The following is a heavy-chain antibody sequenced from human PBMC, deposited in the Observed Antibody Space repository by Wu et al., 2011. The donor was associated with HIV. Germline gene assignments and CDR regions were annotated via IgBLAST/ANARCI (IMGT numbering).Heavy chain of an antibody. CDR3: ARADFSYSSSWYYFDY. Sequence: QVQLVQSGAEVKKPGASVRISCKASGYSFTAYFMYWVRQAPGQGLEWMAWINPNSGGTKYAQNFRGRVTLTRDTSTSTVSMELTSLTSEDTAVYYCARADFSYSSSWYYFDYWGHGTLVTVSS. D-gene: IGHD6-13*01. CDR2: INPNSGGT. CDR1: GYSFTAYF. J-gene: IGHJ4*01. V-gene: IGHV1-2*02.